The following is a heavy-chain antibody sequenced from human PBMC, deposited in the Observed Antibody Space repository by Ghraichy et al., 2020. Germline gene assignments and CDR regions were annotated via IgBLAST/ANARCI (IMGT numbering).Heavy chain of an antibody. CDR3: AKAPGVAGTPFDY. CDR2: ISWNSGSI. Sequence: GGSLRLSCAASGFTFDDYAMHWVRQAPGKGLEWVSGISWNSGSIGYADSVKGRFTISRDNAKNSLYLQMNSLRAEDTALYYCAKAPGVAGTPFDYWGQGTLVTVSS. D-gene: IGHD6-19*01. J-gene: IGHJ4*02. V-gene: IGHV3-9*01. CDR1: GFTFDDYA.